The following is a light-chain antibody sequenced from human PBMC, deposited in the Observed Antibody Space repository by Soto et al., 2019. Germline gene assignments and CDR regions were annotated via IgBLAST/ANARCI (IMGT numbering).Light chain of an antibody. CDR1: QSISSW. Sequence: DLQMTQSPSTLSASIGDRVTITCRASQSISSWLAWYQQKPGKAPKVLIYKASSLESGVPSRFSGSGSGTEFTLTISSLQPDDFATYYCQQYNNYPRTFGGGTKVEIK. J-gene: IGKJ4*01. CDR3: QQYNNYPRT. V-gene: IGKV1-5*03. CDR2: KAS.